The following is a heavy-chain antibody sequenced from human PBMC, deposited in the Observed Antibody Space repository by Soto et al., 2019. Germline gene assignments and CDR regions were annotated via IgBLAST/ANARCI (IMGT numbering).Heavy chain of an antibody. CDR1: GYTFTSYG. D-gene: IGHD3-16*02. CDR3: ARVPEPDYDYIWGSYRPGGHAFDY. CDR2: ISAYNGNT. Sequence: ASVKVSCKASGYTFTSYGISWVRQAPGQGLEWMGWISAYNGNTNYAQKLQGRVTMTTDTSTSTAYMELRSLRSDDTAVYYCARVPEPDYDYIWGSYRPGGHAFDYWGQGTLVTVSS. J-gene: IGHJ4*02. V-gene: IGHV1-18*01.